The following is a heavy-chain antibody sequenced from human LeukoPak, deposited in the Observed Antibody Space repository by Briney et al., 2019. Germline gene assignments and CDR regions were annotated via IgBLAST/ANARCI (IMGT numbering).Heavy chain of an antibody. CDR1: GFTFSDYG. Sequence: GGSLRLSCAASGFTFSDYGIRWVRRAPGKGLEWVAVIWSDRSNKYYADSVKGRFTISRDNSRKTLYLQMNSLRVEDTAVYYCVRASGSFDYWGQGTLVTVSS. D-gene: IGHD3-10*01. V-gene: IGHV3-33*01. CDR3: VRASGSFDY. CDR2: IWSDRSNK. J-gene: IGHJ4*02.